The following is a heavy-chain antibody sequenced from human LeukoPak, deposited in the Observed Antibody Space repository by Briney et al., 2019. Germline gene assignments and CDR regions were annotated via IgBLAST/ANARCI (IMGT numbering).Heavy chain of an antibody. CDR1: GFTFSSYS. J-gene: IGHJ4*02. CDR2: ISSSSSTI. V-gene: IGHV3-48*01. CDR3: AKPGGYYYDSSPDFDY. D-gene: IGHD3-22*01. Sequence: GGSLRLSCAASGFTFSSYSMNWVRQAPGKGLEWVSYISSSSSTIYYADSVKGRFTISRDNSKNTLYLQMNSLRAEDTAVYYCAKPGGYYYDSSPDFDYWGQGTLATVSS.